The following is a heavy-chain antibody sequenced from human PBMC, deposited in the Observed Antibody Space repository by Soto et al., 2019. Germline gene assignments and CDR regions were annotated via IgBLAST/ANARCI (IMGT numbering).Heavy chain of an antibody. CDR1: GYTLTELS. J-gene: IGHJ5*02. CDR2: FDPEDGET. CDR3: ATLDKSVGAPGLGNNWFGP. D-gene: IGHD1-26*01. Sequence: ASVKVSCKVSGYTLTELSMHWVRQAPGKGLEWMGGFDPEDGETIYAQKFQGRVTMTEDTSTDTAYMELSSLRSEDTAVYYCATLDKSVGAPGLGNNWFGPWGQGTLVTVSS. V-gene: IGHV1-24*01.